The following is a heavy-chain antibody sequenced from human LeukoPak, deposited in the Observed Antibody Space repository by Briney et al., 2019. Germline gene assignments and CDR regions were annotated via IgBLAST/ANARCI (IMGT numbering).Heavy chain of an antibody. J-gene: IGHJ5*01. D-gene: IGHD4-17*01. V-gene: IGHV3-53*01. Sequence: GGSLRLSCAASGFTVSSNYMSWVRQAPGKGLEWVSVIYSGGSTYYADSVKGRFTISRDNSKNTLYLQMSGLRAEDTAVYFRARGAYGDYDSWGQGTLVTVSS. CDR1: GFTVSSNY. CDR3: ARGAYGDYDS. CDR2: IYSGGST.